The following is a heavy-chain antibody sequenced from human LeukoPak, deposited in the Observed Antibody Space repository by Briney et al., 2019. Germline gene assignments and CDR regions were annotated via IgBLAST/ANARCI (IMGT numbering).Heavy chain of an antibody. CDR3: ATGPIAVAKKGPELDY. V-gene: IGHV1-24*01. CDR1: GYTLTELS. J-gene: IGHJ4*02. D-gene: IGHD6-19*01. CDR2: FDPEDGET. Sequence: ASVKVSCKISGYTLTELSMHWVRQAPGKGLEWMGGFDPEDGETIYAQKFQGRVTMTEDTSTDTAYMELSSLRSEDTAVYYCATGPIAVAKKGPELDYWGQGTLVTVSS.